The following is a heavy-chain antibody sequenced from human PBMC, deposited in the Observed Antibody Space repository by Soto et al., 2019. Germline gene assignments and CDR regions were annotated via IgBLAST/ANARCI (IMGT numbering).Heavy chain of an antibody. J-gene: IGHJ4*02. V-gene: IGHV4-4*02. CDR3: ARYSSPITMVRGVIPI. D-gene: IGHD3-10*01. CDR2: IYHSGST. CDR1: GGSISSRNW. Sequence: SETLSLTCAVSGGSISSRNWWSWVRQPPGKGLEWIGEIYHSGSTNYNPSLKSRVTISVDKSKNQFSLKLSSVTAADTAVYYCARYSSPITMVRGVIPIWGQGTLVTVS.